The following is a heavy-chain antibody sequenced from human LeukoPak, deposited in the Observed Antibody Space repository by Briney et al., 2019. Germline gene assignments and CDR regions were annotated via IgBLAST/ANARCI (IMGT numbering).Heavy chain of an antibody. CDR1: GGTFSSYA. CDR2: IIPIFGIA. V-gene: IGHV1-69*04. D-gene: IGHD2-15*01. Sequence: ASVKVSWKASGGTFSSYAISWVRQAPGQGLEWMGRIIPIFGIANYAQKFQGRVTITADKSTGTAYMELSSLRSEDTAVYYCVVVAATGDAFDIWGQGTMVTVSS. CDR3: VVVAATGDAFDI. J-gene: IGHJ3*02.